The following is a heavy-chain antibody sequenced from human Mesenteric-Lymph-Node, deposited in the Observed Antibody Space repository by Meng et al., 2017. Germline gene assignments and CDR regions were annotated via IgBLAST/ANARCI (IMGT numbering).Heavy chain of an antibody. V-gene: IGHV1-8*01. CDR3: ARGKGRFFNWFDP. Sequence: QVQRVKSGAEVKKPGASVKVSCKASGYTFTSYDINWLRQATGQGLEWMGWMNPNSGNTGYAQKFQGRVTMTRNTSISTAYMELSSLRFEDTAVYFCARGKGRFFNWFDPWGQGTLVTVSS. CDR2: MNPNSGNT. CDR1: GYTFTSYD. J-gene: IGHJ5*02. D-gene: IGHD3-10*01.